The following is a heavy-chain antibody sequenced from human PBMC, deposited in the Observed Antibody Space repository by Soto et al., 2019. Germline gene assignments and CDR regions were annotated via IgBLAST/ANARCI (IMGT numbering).Heavy chain of an antibody. D-gene: IGHD2-2*01. J-gene: IGHJ4*02. Sequence: GGSLRLSCAASGFTFSGYAMHWVRQAPGKGLEWVAVISYDGSNKYYADSVKGRFTISRDNSKNTLYLQMNSLRAEDTAVYYCARGPSSLTRFDYWGQGTLVTVS. CDR3: ARGPSSLTRFDY. V-gene: IGHV3-30-3*01. CDR1: GFTFSGYA. CDR2: ISYDGSNK.